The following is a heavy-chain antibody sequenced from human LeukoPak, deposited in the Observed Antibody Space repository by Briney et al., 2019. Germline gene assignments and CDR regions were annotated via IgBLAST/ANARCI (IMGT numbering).Heavy chain of an antibody. CDR2: IRYDESNQ. Sequence: GGSLRLSCAAFGFTFSSYGMHWVRQVPGKGLEWVAFIRYDESNQYYADSVKGRFTISRDNSKNTLCLQMNSLRPEDTAVYYCAKDIAVAGTMMSGGDYWGQGTLVTVSS. CDR3: AKDIAVAGTMMSGGDY. D-gene: IGHD6-19*01. CDR1: GFTFSSYG. J-gene: IGHJ4*02. V-gene: IGHV3-30*02.